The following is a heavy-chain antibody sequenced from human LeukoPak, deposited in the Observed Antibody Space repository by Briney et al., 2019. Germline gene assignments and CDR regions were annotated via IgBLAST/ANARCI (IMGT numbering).Heavy chain of an antibody. Sequence: SETLSLTCTVSGGSISSGDYYWSWLRQPPGKGREWIAYMYYSGSTYYNPSLKSRVTMSADTSKNQLSLKLSSVTAADTAVYYCARPYYYDSRIDPWGQGILVTVSS. J-gene: IGHJ5*02. V-gene: IGHV4-30-4*01. D-gene: IGHD3-22*01. CDR3: ARPYYYDSRIDP. CDR1: GGSISSGDYY. CDR2: MYYSGST.